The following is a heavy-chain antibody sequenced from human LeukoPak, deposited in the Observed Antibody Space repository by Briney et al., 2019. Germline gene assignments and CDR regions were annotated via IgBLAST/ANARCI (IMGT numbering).Heavy chain of an antibody. Sequence: PGGSLRLSCAASGFTFSSYSMNWVRQAPGKGLEWVSSISSSSSYIYYADSVKGRFTISRDNAKNSLYLQMNSLRAEDTAVYYCARVQWLEYALGAFDIWGQGTMVTVSS. V-gene: IGHV3-21*01. J-gene: IGHJ3*02. D-gene: IGHD6-19*01. CDR3: ARVQWLEYALGAFDI. CDR1: GFTFSSYS. CDR2: ISSSSSYI.